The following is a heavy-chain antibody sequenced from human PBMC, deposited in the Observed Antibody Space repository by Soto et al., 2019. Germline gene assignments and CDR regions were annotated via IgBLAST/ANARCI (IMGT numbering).Heavy chain of an antibody. CDR3: ARVYYGSGSSLDY. Sequence: QVQLVQSGAEVKKPGASVKVSCKASGYTFTSYAMHWVRQARGQRLEWMGWINAGNGNTKYSQKFQGRVTITRDTSASTAYMELSSLRSEDTAVYYCARVYYGSGSSLDYWGQGTLVTVSS. J-gene: IGHJ4*02. CDR2: INAGNGNT. D-gene: IGHD3-10*01. CDR1: GYTFTSYA. V-gene: IGHV1-3*01.